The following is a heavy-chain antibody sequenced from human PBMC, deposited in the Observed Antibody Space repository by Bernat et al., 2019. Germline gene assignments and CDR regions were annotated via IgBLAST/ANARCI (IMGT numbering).Heavy chain of an antibody. Sequence: QVQLVESGGGVVQPGRSLRLSCAASGFTFSSYGMHWVRQAPGKGLEWVAVLGYDGSNKYYADSVKGRFTISRDNSKNTLYLQMNSLRAEDTAVYYCARDLAVAAADAFDYWGQGTLVTVSS. CDR2: LGYDGSNK. CDR3: ARDLAVAAADAFDY. V-gene: IGHV3-33*01. D-gene: IGHD6-13*01. CDR1: GFTFSSYG. J-gene: IGHJ4*02.